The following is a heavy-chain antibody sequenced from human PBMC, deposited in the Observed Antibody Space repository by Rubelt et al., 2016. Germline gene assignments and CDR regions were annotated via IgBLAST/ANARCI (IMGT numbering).Heavy chain of an antibody. CDR2: IYYSGST. Sequence: QVQLQESGPGLVKPSETLSLTCTVSGGSISSYYWSWIRQPPGKGLEWIGYIYYSGSTNYNPSLKSRVTIPVATSRNQFSLKRRSVTAADTAVYYCARGSQRACDYWGQGTLVTVSS. J-gene: IGHJ4*02. V-gene: IGHV4-59*01. CDR3: ARGSQRACDY. CDR1: GGSISSYY.